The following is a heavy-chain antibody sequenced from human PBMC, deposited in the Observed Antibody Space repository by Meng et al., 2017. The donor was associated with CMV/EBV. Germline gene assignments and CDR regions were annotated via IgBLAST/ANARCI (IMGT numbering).Heavy chain of an antibody. Sequence: ETLSLTCAVYGGSFSGYYWSWVRQAPGKGLEWVANIKQDGSEKYYVDSVKGRFTISRDNAKNSLYLQMNSLRAEDTAVYYCASHYDFWSGYTRDYYGMDVWGQGTTVTVSS. V-gene: IGHV3-7*01. D-gene: IGHD3-3*01. CDR1: GGSFSGYY. CDR3: ASHYDFWSGYTRDYYGMDV. J-gene: IGHJ6*02. CDR2: IKQDGSEK.